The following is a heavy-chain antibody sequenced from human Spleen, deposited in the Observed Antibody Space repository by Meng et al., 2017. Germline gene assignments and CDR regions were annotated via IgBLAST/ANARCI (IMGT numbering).Heavy chain of an antibody. CDR3: ARGPTTMAHDFDY. D-gene: IGHD4-11*01. Sequence: SETLSLTCAVYGGSFRGYYWTWLRQFPGKGLEWIGESNQSGTTKYNPSLKSRATISVDTSQNNLSLKLSSVTAADSAVYYCARGPTTMAHDFDYWGQGTLVTVSS. J-gene: IGHJ4*02. CDR2: SNQSGTT. V-gene: IGHV4-34*01. CDR1: GGSFRGYY.